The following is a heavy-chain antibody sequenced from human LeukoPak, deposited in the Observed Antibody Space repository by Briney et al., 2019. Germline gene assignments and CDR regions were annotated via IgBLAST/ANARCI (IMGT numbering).Heavy chain of an antibody. V-gene: IGHV4-39*01. CDR3: ARRPRYCGGDCIDY. CDR1: GGSISSSSYY. D-gene: IGHD2-21*02. J-gene: IGHJ4*02. Sequence: SETLSLTCTVSGGSISSSSYYWGWIRQPPGKGLEWIGSIYYSGSTYYNPSLKSRVTISVDTSKNQFSLKLSPVTAADTAVYYCARRPRYCGGDCIDYWGQGTLVTVSS. CDR2: IYYSGST.